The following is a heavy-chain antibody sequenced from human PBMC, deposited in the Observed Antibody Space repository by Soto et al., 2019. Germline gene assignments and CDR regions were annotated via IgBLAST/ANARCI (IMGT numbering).Heavy chain of an antibody. V-gene: IGHV4-31*03. CDR1: GGSTSGGGYY. J-gene: IGHJ4*02. CDR3: ARKMIFGVVSPVYYFDY. CDR2: IYYSGST. Sequence: SETLSLTCTVSGGSTSGGGYYWSWIRQHPGKGLEWIGYIYYSGSTYYNPSLKSRVTISVDTSKNQFSLKLSSVTAADTAVYYCARKMIFGVVSPVYYFDYWGQGTLVTVSS. D-gene: IGHD3-3*01.